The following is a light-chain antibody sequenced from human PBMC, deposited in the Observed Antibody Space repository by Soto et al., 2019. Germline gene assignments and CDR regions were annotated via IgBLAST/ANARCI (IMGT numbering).Light chain of an antibody. CDR2: DDS. J-gene: IGKJ1*01. V-gene: IGKV1-5*01. CDR1: QSISSW. CDR3: QQYNSYSPST. Sequence: DIQMTQSPSTLSASVGDRVTITCRASQSISSWLAWYQQKPGKAPKLLIYDDSSLERGVPSRFSGSGSVTEFTLTISSLQPDDFATYYCQQYNSYSPSTFGQGTKVEIK.